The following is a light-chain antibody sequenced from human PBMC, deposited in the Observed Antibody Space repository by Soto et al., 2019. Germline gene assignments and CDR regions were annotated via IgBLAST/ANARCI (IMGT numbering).Light chain of an antibody. J-gene: IGLJ1*01. Sequence: QSVLTHPASVSGSPGQSITISCTGTSSDVGGYNYVSWYQQHPGKAPKLIIYEGTKRPSGVSNRFSGSKSGNTASLTISGLQAEDEADYYCCSYALLFGTGTKVTVL. CDR1: SSDVGGYNY. CDR3: CSYALL. V-gene: IGLV2-14*01. CDR2: EGT.